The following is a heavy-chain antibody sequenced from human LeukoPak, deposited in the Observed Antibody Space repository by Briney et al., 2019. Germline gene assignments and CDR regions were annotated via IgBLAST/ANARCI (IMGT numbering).Heavy chain of an antibody. Sequence: SQTLSLTCAISGDTVSGNSGAWIWIRQSPSRGLEWLGRTYYMSKWFHDYAISVKGRIIISPDTANNQFSLHLSSVTADDTGVYYCARALERYYLDFWGQGTLVTVSS. CDR2: TYYMSKWFH. CDR3: ARALERYYLDF. J-gene: IGHJ4*02. D-gene: IGHD1-1*01. V-gene: IGHV6-1*01. CDR1: GDTVSGNSGA.